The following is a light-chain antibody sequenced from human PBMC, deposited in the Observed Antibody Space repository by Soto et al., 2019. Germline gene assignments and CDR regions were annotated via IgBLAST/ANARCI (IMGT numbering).Light chain of an antibody. J-gene: IGKJ5*01. CDR1: QSISNNY. CDR2: GAS. Sequence: EIVLTQSPGTLSLSPGERATLSCRASQSISNNYFAWYQQKPGRAPRLLIYGASSRATGIPDRFSGSGSGTDCTLTISRLEPEDFAVYYCQQYVSSVLTFGQGTRLEIE. CDR3: QQYVSSVLT. V-gene: IGKV3-20*01.